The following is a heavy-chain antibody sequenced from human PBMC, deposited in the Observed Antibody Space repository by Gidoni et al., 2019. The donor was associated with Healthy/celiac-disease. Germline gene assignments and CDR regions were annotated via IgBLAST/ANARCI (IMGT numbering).Heavy chain of an antibody. V-gene: IGHV4-34*01. D-gene: IGHD1-26*01. CDR2: IKHSGST. Sequence: QVQLQQWGAGLVKPSETLSLTCAVYGGSFSGYYWSWIRQPPGKGLEWIGEIKHSGSTNYHPSLKGRVTISVDTSKNPFSLKLSSVTAADTAVYYCARGRGGSLNWGQGTLVTVSS. J-gene: IGHJ4*02. CDR3: ARGRGGSLN. CDR1: GGSFSGYY.